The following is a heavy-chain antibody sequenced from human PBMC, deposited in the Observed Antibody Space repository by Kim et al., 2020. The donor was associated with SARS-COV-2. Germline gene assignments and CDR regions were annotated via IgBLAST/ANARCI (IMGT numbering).Heavy chain of an antibody. V-gene: IGHV1-69*13. D-gene: IGHD3-10*01. CDR2: MISIFGTA. Sequence: SVKVSCKASGGTFSSHAISWVRQAPGQGLEWMGGMISIFGTANYAQKFQGRITITADESTSTAYMELSSLRSEDTAVYYCARDLGGSGSPREGYYDYWGQGTLVTVSS. J-gene: IGHJ4*02. CDR3: ARDLGGSGSPREGYYDY. CDR1: GGTFSSHA.